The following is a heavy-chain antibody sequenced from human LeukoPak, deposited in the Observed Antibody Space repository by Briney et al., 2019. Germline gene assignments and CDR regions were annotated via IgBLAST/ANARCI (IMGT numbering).Heavy chain of an antibody. Sequence: GGSLRLSCAASGFTFSSYWMNWVRQAPGKGLVWVSRIASDGSSTTYADSVKGRFSISRDNAKNTLYLQMNSLRVEDTAVYYCAKDCAGSSCYSSELDYWGQGTLVTVSS. J-gene: IGHJ4*02. CDR2: IASDGSST. CDR1: GFTFSSYW. V-gene: IGHV3-74*01. CDR3: AKDCAGSSCYSSELDY. D-gene: IGHD2-15*01.